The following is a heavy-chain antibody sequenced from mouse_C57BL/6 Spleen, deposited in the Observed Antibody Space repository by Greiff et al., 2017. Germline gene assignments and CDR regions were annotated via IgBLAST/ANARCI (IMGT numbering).Heavy chain of an antibody. V-gene: IGHV1-26*01. J-gene: IGHJ3*01. CDR2: INPNNGGT. D-gene: IGHD2-4*01. CDR1: GYTFTDYY. Sequence: EVQLQQSGPELVKPGASVKISCKASGYTFTDYYMNWVKQSHGKSLEWIGDINPNNGGTSYNQKFKGKATLTVDKSSSTAYMELRSLTSEDSAVYYCARSQSYDYDGAWFAYWGQGTLVTVSA. CDR3: ARSQSYDYDGAWFAY.